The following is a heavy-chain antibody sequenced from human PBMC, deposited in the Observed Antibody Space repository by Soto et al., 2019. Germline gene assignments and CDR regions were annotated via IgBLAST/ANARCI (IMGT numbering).Heavy chain of an antibody. Sequence: QVQLQQWGAGLLKPSETLSLTCAVYGGSFSGYYWSWIRQPPGKGLEWIGEINHSGSTNYNPSLKSRVTLSVDTSKNQFSLKLSSVTAADTAVYYCAREKKGIAARQYYYYYYYMDVWGKGTTVTVSS. CDR2: INHSGST. CDR3: AREKKGIAARQYYYYYYYMDV. J-gene: IGHJ6*03. CDR1: GGSFSGYY. V-gene: IGHV4-34*01. D-gene: IGHD6-6*01.